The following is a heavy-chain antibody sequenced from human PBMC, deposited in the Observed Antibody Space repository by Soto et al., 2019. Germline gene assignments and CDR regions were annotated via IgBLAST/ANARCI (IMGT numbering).Heavy chain of an antibody. J-gene: IGHJ4*02. D-gene: IGHD4-4*01. V-gene: IGHV4-34*01. CDR1: GGSFSGYY. CDR2: INHNGST. CDR3: ASLYSNYPPFDY. Sequence: PLETLSLTCAVYGGSFSGYYWSWIRQPPGKGLEWIGEINHNGSTNYNPSLKSRVTISVDTSKNQFSLKLSSVTAADTAVYYCASLYSNYPPFDYWGQGTLVTVSS.